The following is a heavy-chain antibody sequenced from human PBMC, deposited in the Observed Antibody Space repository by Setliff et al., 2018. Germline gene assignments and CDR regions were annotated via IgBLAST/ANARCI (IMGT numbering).Heavy chain of an antibody. CDR2: IHASGSP. Sequence: KTSETLSLTCTVSGGSITSGSFYWSWIRQPTGKKLEWIGRIHASGSPDYNPSFKSRVTTSRDTSTNQFSLKLGSVTAADTAVYYCARERYFDWFFEDWGHGTLVTVSS. J-gene: IGHJ4*01. CDR3: ARERYFDWFFED. CDR1: GGSITSGSFY. V-gene: IGHV4-61*02. D-gene: IGHD3-9*01.